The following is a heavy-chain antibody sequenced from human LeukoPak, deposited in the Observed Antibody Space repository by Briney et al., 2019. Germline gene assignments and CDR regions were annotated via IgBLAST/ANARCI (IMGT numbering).Heavy chain of an antibody. CDR3: ARSRAEKVPVWGSYRHHDAFDI. J-gene: IGHJ3*02. CDR2: IYPCGSDH. D-gene: IGHD3-16*02. CDR1: GYSFPKYW. Sequence: GESLKISCQGSGYSFPKYWIGWVRQMPGKGLEWIGIIYPCGSDHTYKPSFQGQVTISADKSISTAYLQWSSLKASDTAMYYCARSRAEKVPVWGSYRHHDAFDIWGQGTRVTVSP. V-gene: IGHV5-51*01.